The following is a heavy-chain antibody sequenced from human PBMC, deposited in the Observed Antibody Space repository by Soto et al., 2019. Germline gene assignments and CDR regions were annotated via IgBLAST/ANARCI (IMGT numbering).Heavy chain of an antibody. V-gene: IGHV1-69*13. CDR3: ASPESIDIAVAGNVGGTPRYYYYGMDV. J-gene: IGHJ6*02. CDR2: IIPIFGTA. CDR1: GGTFSSYA. Sequence: GASVKVSCKASGGTFSSYAISWVRQAPGQGLEWMGGIIPIFGTANYAQKFQGRVTITADESTSTAYMELSSLRSEDTAVYYCASPESIDIAVAGNVGGTPRYYYYGMDVWGQGTTVTVSS. D-gene: IGHD6-19*01.